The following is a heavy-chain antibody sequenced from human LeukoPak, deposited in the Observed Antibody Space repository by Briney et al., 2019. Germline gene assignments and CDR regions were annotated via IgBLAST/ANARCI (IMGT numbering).Heavy chain of an antibody. CDR1: GGSFSGYY. D-gene: IGHD3-22*01. CDR2: IKHSGST. V-gene: IGHV4-34*01. Sequence: PSETLSPTCAVYGGSFSGYYWSWIRQPPGKGLEWIEEIKHSGSTNYNPSLKSRVTISVDTSKNQFSLKLSSVTAADTAVYYCASSPSSGYYSDAFDTWGQGTMVTVSS. J-gene: IGHJ3*02. CDR3: ASSPSSGYYSDAFDT.